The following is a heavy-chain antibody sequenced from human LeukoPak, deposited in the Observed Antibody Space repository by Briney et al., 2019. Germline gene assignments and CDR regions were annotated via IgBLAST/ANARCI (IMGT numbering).Heavy chain of an antibody. Sequence: GGSLRLSCAASGFTFSSYSMNWVRQAPGKGLEWVSSISSSSSYIYYADSVKGRFTISRDNAKNSLYLQMNSLRAEDTAVYYCARVLRRSSSSFDYWGQGTLVTVSS. J-gene: IGHJ4*02. D-gene: IGHD6-6*01. V-gene: IGHV3-21*01. CDR1: GFTFSSYS. CDR2: ISSSSSYI. CDR3: ARVLRRSSSSFDY.